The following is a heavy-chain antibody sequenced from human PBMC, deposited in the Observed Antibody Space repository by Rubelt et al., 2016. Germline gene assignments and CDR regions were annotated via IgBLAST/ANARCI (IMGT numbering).Heavy chain of an antibody. J-gene: IGHJ4*02. CDR1: GGSISSSSYY. CDR2: IYYSGST. V-gene: IGHV4-39*01. CDR3: ARQVNADSSGPQMDNPIDY. Sequence: QLQLQESGPGLVKPSETLSLTCTVSGGSISSSSYYWGWIRQPPGKGLEWIGSIYYSGSTYYNPSLKSRVTISVDTSKNQFSLKLSSVTAADTAVYYCARQVNADSSGPQMDNPIDYWGQGTLVTVSS. D-gene: IGHD3-22*01.